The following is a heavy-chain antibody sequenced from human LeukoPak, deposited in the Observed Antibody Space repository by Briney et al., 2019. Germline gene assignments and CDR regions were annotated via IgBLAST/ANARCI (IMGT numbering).Heavy chain of an antibody. CDR3: ARLSSGWPLDY. V-gene: IGHV1-2*06. CDR2: INPNSGGT. Sequence: ASVKVSCKASRYTFTDYYIDWVRQAPGQGLGWMGRINPNSGGTNYVQKFQGRVTMTSDTSISTVYMELSRLRSDDTAVYYCARLSSGWPLDYWGQGTLVTVSS. CDR1: RYTFTDYY. D-gene: IGHD6-19*01. J-gene: IGHJ4*02.